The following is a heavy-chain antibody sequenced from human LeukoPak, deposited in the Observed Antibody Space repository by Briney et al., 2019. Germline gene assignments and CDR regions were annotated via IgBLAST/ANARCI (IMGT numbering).Heavy chain of an antibody. J-gene: IGHJ4*02. CDR2: IRYDGSQK. CDR1: GFTFNSYT. V-gene: IGHV3-30*02. CDR3: ARDLLSLPHKYFDS. Sequence: PGGSLRLSCAASGFTFNSYTMNWVRQAPGKGLEWVAYIRYDGSQKYYGDSVKGRFTISRDNSKNTVYLQMNSLRDEDTAVYYCARDLLSLPHKYFDSWGQGTLVTVSS. D-gene: IGHD3-16*01.